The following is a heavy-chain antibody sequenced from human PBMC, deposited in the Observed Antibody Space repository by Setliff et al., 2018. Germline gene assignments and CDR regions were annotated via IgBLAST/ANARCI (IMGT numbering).Heavy chain of an antibody. CDR3: ASNPFNSGPPYYFDY. Sequence: PSETLSLTCSVSGGSINRDYWNWIRQPPGKGLEWIGYIYYSGSTNYNPSLKSRVTISVDTSKNQFSLKLDSVIVADTAVYYCASNPFNSGPPYYFDYWGQGTLVTVSS. CDR2: IYYSGST. J-gene: IGHJ4*02. CDR1: GGSINRDY. D-gene: IGHD6-19*01. V-gene: IGHV4-59*08.